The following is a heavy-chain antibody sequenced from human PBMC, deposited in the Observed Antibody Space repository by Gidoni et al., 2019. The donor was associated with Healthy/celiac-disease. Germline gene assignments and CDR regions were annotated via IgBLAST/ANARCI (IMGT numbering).Heavy chain of an antibody. V-gene: IGHV1-69*01. CDR2: IIPIFGTA. D-gene: IGHD7-27*01. CDR3: ARGVNWGSGDAFDI. CDR1: GGTFSSYA. J-gene: IGHJ3*02. Sequence: QVQLVQSGAEVKKPGSSVKVSCKASGGTFSSYAISWVRQAPGQGLEWMGGIIPIFGTANYAQKFPGRVTITAAESTSTAYMELSSLRSEDTAVYYCARGVNWGSGDAFDIWGQGTMVTVSS.